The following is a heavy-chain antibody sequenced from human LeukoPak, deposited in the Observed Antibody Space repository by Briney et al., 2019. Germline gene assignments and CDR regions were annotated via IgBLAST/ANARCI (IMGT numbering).Heavy chain of an antibody. V-gene: IGHV3-53*01. CDR3: AKDDAWLRFGE. J-gene: IGHJ4*02. CDR1: GFTVSSNY. CDR2: IYSGGST. Sequence: GGSLRLSCAASGFTVSSNYMSWVRQAPGKGLEWVSLIYSGGSTYYADSVKGRFTISRDNSKNMLYLEVISLTADDTAVYYCAKDDAWLRFGEWSQGTLVTVSS. D-gene: IGHD3-10*01.